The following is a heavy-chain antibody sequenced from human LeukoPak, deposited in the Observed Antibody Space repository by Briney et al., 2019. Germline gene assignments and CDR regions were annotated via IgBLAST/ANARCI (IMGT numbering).Heavy chain of an antibody. D-gene: IGHD5-18*01. CDR2: INHSGST. J-gene: IGHJ3*02. CDR3: ARTPRIQLWRRNHAFDI. V-gene: IGHV4-34*01. Sequence: PGGSLRLSCAASGFTFSSYSMNWVRQPPGKGLEWIGEINHSGSTNYNPSLKSRVTISVDTSKNQFSLKLSSVTAADTAVYYCARTPRIQLWRRNHAFDIWGQGTMVTVSS. CDR1: GFTFSSYS.